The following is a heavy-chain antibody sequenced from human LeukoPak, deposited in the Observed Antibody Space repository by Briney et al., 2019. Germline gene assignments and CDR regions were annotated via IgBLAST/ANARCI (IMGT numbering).Heavy chain of an antibody. Sequence: ASVKVSCKASGYTFTSYDINWVRQATGQGLEWMGWMNPNSGNTGYAQKFQGRVTMTRNTSISTAYMELSSLRSEDTAVYYCARVAVDYCDFWSGYYYYYYGMDVRGQGTTVTVSS. CDR2: MNPNSGNT. V-gene: IGHV1-8*01. D-gene: IGHD3-3*01. CDR3: ARVAVDYCDFWSGYYYYYYGMDV. CDR1: GYTFTSYD. J-gene: IGHJ6*02.